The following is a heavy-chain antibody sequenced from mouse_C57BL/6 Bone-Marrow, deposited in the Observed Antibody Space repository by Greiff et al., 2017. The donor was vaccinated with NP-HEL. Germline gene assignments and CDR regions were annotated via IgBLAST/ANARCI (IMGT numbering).Heavy chain of an antibody. J-gene: IGHJ2*01. CDR3: ARLTLYFDY. CDR1: GFTFTDYY. D-gene: IGHD1-3*01. Sequence: EVQRVESGGGLVQPGGSLSLSCAASGFTFTDYYMSWVRQPPGKALEWLGFIRNKANGYTTEYSASVKGRFTISRDNSQSILYLQMNALRAEDSATYYCARLTLYFDYWGQGTTLTVSS. V-gene: IGHV7-3*01. CDR2: IRNKANGYTT.